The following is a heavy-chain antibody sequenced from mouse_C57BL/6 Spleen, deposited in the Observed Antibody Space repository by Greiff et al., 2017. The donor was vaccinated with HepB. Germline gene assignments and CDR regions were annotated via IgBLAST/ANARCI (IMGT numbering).Heavy chain of an antibody. CDR3: AKGGTYYYGSSVFDY. J-gene: IGHJ2*01. V-gene: IGHV1-80*01. Sequence: VQLQQSGAELVKPGASVKISCKASGYAFSSYWMNWVKQRPGKGLEWIGQIYPGDGDTNYNGKFKGKATLTADKSSSTAYMQLSSLTSEDSAVYFCAKGGTYYYGSSVFDYWGQGTTLTVSS. CDR1: GYAFSSYW. CDR2: IYPGDGDT. D-gene: IGHD1-1*01.